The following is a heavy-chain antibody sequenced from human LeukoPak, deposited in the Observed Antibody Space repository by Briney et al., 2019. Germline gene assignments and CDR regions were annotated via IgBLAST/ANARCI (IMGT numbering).Heavy chain of an antibody. CDR2: IIPIFGTA. CDR1: GGTFSSYA. Sequence: SVKVSCTASGGTFSSYAISWVRQAPGQGLEWMGGIIPIFGTANYAQKFQGRVTITADESTSTAYMELSSLRSEDTAVYYCARNFGYDVSLAFDYYYMDVWGKGTTVTVSS. J-gene: IGHJ6*03. V-gene: IGHV1-69*01. D-gene: IGHD5-12*01. CDR3: ARNFGYDVSLAFDYYYMDV.